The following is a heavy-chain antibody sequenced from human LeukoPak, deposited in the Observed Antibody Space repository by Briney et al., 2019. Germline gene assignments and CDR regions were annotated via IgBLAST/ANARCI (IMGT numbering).Heavy chain of an antibody. CDR3: ARPLAVAGSYYFDY. Sequence: PGESLKISCKGSGYSFTIYWIGCVRQLPGKGLEWIRIIYPGDSDTRYSPSFQGQVTISADKSISTAYLQWSSLKASDTAMYYCARPLAVAGSYYFDYWGQGTLVTVSS. J-gene: IGHJ4*02. D-gene: IGHD6-19*01. V-gene: IGHV5-51*01. CDR1: GYSFTIYW. CDR2: IYPGDSDT.